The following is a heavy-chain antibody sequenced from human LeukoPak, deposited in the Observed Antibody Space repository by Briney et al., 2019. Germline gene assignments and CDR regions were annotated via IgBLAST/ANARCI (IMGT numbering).Heavy chain of an antibody. CDR3: ARDATINLYQKLNFDY. CDR1: GFSFSSYG. V-gene: IGHV3-30*19. J-gene: IGHJ4*02. CDR2: ISYDGSNK. D-gene: IGHD5-24*01. Sequence: GGSLRLSCAASGFSFSSYGMHWVRQAPGKGLEWVAVISYDGSNKYYADSVKGRFTISRDNSKNTLYLQMNSLRAEDTAVYYCARDATINLYQKLNFDYWGQGTLVTVSS.